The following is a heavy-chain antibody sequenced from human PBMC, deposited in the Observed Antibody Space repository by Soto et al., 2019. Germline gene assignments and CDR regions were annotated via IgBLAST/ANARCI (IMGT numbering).Heavy chain of an antibody. CDR2: INPNSGGT. CDR3: ARGVTHIDY. CDR1: GYTLMGYY. J-gene: IGHJ4*02. Sequence: QVQLVQSGAEVKKPGASVKACSKASGYTLMGYYRNWVRQAPGQGLECMGWINPNSGGTIYAQKFQGRVTMTSDRSISTAYVELSSLTSDEPDLDDCARGVTHIDYCGQGPLVTVSS. V-gene: IGHV1-2*02. D-gene: IGHD2-21*02.